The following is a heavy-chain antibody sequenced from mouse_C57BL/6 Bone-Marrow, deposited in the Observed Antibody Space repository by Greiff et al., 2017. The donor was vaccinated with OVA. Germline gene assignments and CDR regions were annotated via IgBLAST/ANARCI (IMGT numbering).Heavy chain of an antibody. CDR3: ARRESFDY. CDR2: ISSGGSYT. J-gene: IGHJ2*01. V-gene: IGHV5-6*02. Sequence: EVKLQESGGDLVKPGGSLKLSCAASGFTFSSYGMSWVRQTPDKRLEWVATISSGGSYTYYPDSVKGRFTISRDNAKNTLYLQMSSLKSEDTAMYYCARRESFDYWGQGTTLTVSS. CDR1: GFTFSSYG.